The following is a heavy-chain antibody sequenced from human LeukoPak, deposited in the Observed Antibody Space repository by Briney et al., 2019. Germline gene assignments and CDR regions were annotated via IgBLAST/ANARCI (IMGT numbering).Heavy chain of an antibody. CDR3: ARGGNYGYLWNAFDI. Sequence: PGGSLRLSCAASGFTFSTYEMNWVRQAPGKGLEWLSYISSSGTTIYYADSVEGRFTISRDNAKNSLYLQMNSLRAEDTTVYYCARGGNYGYLWNAFDIWGQGTMVTVSS. CDR2: ISSSGTTI. CDR1: GFTFSTYE. D-gene: IGHD5-18*01. V-gene: IGHV3-48*03. J-gene: IGHJ3*02.